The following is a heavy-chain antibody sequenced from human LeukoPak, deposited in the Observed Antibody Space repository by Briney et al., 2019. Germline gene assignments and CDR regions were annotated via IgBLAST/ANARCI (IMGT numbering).Heavy chain of an antibody. V-gene: IGHV4-34*01. J-gene: IGHJ4*02. D-gene: IGHD3-22*01. CDR3: ARESPAYYYGSSGYYQGRFDY. Sequence: SETLSLTCAVYGGSFSGYYWSWIRQPPGKGLEWIGEINHSGSTNYNPSLKSRVTISVDTSKNQFSLKLSSVTAADTAVYYCARESPAYYYGSSGYYQGRFDYWGQGTLVTVSS. CDR1: GGSFSGYY. CDR2: INHSGST.